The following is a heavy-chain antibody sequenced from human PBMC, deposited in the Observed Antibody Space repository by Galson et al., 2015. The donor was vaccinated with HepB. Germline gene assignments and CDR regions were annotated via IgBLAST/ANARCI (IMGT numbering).Heavy chain of an antibody. CDR1: GFTFSGYV. J-gene: IGHJ4*02. CDR2: ISNDGSNR. CDR3: ASHIY. V-gene: IGHV3-30*03. Sequence: LRLSCAASGFTFSGYVMHWVRQAPGKGLEWVPVISNDGSNRYYADSVKGRVTISRDNSKNTLYMQMNSLRAEDTAVYYCASHIYWGQGTLVTVAS.